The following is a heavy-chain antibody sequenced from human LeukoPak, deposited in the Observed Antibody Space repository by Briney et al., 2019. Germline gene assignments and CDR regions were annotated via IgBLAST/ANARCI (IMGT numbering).Heavy chain of an antibody. Sequence: PSETLSLTCTVSGGSITSSGYLWGWIRQPPGKGLEWIGSIYYSGSTYYIQSLKSRVTISVDTSKNQFSLNLNSVTAADTAVYYCARQNLGYCSGGRCSNYFDYWGQGTLVTVSS. J-gene: IGHJ4*02. CDR2: IYYSGST. D-gene: IGHD2-15*01. V-gene: IGHV4-39*01. CDR3: ARQNLGYCSGGRCSNYFDY. CDR1: GGSITSSGYL.